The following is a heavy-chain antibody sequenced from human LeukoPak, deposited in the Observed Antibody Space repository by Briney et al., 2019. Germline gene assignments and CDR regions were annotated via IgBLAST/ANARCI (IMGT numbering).Heavy chain of an antibody. Sequence: PRASVKVSCKASGYTSTDYYIHWVRQAPGQGLEWMGRINPNSGGTEYAQNFQGRVTMTRDTSISTAYMELSRLRSDDTAVYYCARDNGLGATVGDYWGQGTLVTVSS. CDR2: INPNSGGT. D-gene: IGHD1-26*01. CDR1: GYTSTDYY. J-gene: IGHJ4*02. CDR3: ARDNGLGATVGDY. V-gene: IGHV1-2*06.